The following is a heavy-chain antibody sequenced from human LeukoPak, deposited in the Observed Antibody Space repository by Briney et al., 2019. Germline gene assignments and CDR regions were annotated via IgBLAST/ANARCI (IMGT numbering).Heavy chain of an antibody. D-gene: IGHD1-26*01. CDR2: INHSGST. Sequence: SETLSLTCAVYGGSFSGYYWSWIRQPPGKGLEWIGEINHSGSTNYNPSLKSRVTISVDTSKNQFSLKLSSVTAADTAVYYCARDEMDTGSYPHFGMDVWGQGTTVTVSS. V-gene: IGHV4-34*01. CDR3: ARDEMDTGSYPHFGMDV. CDR1: GGSFSGYY. J-gene: IGHJ6*02.